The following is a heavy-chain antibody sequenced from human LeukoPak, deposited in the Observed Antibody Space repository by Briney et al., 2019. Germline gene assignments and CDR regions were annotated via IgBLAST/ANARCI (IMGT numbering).Heavy chain of an antibody. CDR3: ARVRSTCSGGSCYSGVDWFDP. J-gene: IGHJ5*02. Sequence: GGSLRLSWAASGFTFSDYYMSWIRQAPGKRLEWVSYISSSSSYTNYADSVKGRFTISRDNAKNSLYLQMNSLRAEDTAVYYCARVRSTCSGGSCYSGVDWFDPWGQGTLVTVSS. CDR1: GFTFSDYY. CDR2: ISSSSSYT. D-gene: IGHD2-15*01. V-gene: IGHV3-11*06.